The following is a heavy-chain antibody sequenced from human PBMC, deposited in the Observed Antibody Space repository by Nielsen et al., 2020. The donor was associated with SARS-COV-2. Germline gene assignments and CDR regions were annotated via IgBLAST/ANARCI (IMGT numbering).Heavy chain of an antibody. J-gene: IGHJ4*02. V-gene: IGHV3-30-3*01. CDR1: GFSFSTYA. CDR3: ARGNGWGSYFDY. D-gene: IGHD7-27*01. Sequence: GESLKISCVASGFSFSTYAMHWVRQAPGKGLEWVAVISYDGSEKYFADSVKGRFTISRDNSKNTLYLHMNSLRAEDTAVYYCARGNGWGSYFDYWGQGTLVTVSS. CDR2: ISYDGSEK.